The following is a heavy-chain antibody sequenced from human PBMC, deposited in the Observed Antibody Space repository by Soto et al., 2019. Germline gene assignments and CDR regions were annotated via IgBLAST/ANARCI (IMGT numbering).Heavy chain of an antibody. Sequence: EVQLLESGGGLVQPGGSLRLSCAASGFTFSSYAMWWVRQAPGKGLECVSAISGGGETTYYADSVKGRFTISRDNSTNTLYLQMNSLRAEDTAVYYCAFSSGSGSYYFDYWGQGTLVTVSS. D-gene: IGHD3-10*01. CDR1: GFTFSSYA. J-gene: IGHJ4*02. CDR3: AFSSGSGSYYFDY. V-gene: IGHV3-23*01. CDR2: ISGGGETT.